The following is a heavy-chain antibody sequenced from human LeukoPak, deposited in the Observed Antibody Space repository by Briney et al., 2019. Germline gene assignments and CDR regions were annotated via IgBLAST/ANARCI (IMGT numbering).Heavy chain of an antibody. CDR1: GYTFTSYA. Sequence: ASVKVSCKASGYTFTSYAMDWVRQAPGQRLEWMGWINAGNDYTKYSQNLQGRVTITRDTSASTAYMELSSLRSEDTAVYYCARGYYDSSGLSSSAFDLWGQGTMVTVSS. V-gene: IGHV1-3*01. CDR3: ARGYYDSSGLSSSAFDL. CDR2: INAGNDYT. D-gene: IGHD3-22*01. J-gene: IGHJ3*01.